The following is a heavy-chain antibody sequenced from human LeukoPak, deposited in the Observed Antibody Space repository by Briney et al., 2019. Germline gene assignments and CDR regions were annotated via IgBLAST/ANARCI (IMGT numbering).Heavy chain of an antibody. Sequence: GASVKVSCKASGYTFTSYGISWVRQAPGQGLEWMGWISAYNGNTNYAQKLQGRVTMTTDTSTSTVYMELSSLRSEDTAVYYCARTYGSGGYYFDYWGQGTLVTVSS. J-gene: IGHJ4*02. V-gene: IGHV1-18*01. CDR3: ARTYGSGGYYFDY. CDR1: GYTFTSYG. CDR2: ISAYNGNT. D-gene: IGHD3-10*01.